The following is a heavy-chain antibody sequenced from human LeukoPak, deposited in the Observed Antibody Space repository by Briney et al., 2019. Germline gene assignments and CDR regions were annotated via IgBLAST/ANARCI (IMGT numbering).Heavy chain of an antibody. D-gene: IGHD3/OR15-3a*01. CDR2: IYSSGST. CDR1: GGSFSGYY. CDR3: ARGHVDNFDY. V-gene: IGHV4-59*10. Sequence: TSETLSLTCAVYGGSFSGYYWSWIRQPAGKGLEWIGRIYSSGSTNYNPSLKSRVTISVDTSKNQFSLKLSSVTAADTAVYYCARGHVDNFDYWGQGTLVTVSS. J-gene: IGHJ4*02.